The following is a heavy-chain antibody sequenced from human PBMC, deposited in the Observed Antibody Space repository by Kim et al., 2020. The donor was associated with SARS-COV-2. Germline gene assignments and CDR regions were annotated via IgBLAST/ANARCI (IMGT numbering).Heavy chain of an antibody. CDR2: ITWDGGST. V-gene: IGHV3-43*01. CDR1: GFTFDAYT. CDR3: AKDIGKKTDPYYFDY. Sequence: GWSLRLSCTTSGFTFDAYTMHWVRQPPVKGLEWVSLITWDGGSTYYADSVKGRFTISRDNNKNSLYLQMNGLRTEYTALYYCAKDIGKKTDPYYFDYWGQGTLVTVSS. J-gene: IGHJ4*02.